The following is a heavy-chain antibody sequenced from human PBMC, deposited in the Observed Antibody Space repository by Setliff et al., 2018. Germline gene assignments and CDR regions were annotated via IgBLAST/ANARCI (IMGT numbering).Heavy chain of an antibody. CDR3: XRLPYSYGMDV. V-gene: IGHV3-20*01. Sequence: PGGXXRLXXXAAGVXXDXXXXXXVXELPGKGLEGVSGINWKGXXTGXXXXXKGRFTISXXNAXNSLYLQMNSLRAEDXXXYXXXRLPYSYGMDVWGQGTTVTVSS. J-gene: IGHJ6*02. CDR1: GVXXDXXX. CDR2: INWKGXXT.